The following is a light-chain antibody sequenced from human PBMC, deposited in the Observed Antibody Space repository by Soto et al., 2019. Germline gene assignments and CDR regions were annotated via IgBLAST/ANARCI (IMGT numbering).Light chain of an antibody. CDR2: EVS. V-gene: IGLV2-8*01. CDR1: SSDVGGYNY. CDR3: SSYAGSNNFV. Sequence: QSALTQPPSASGSPGQSVTISCTGTSSDVGGYNYVSWYQQHPGKAPKLMIYEVSERPSGVPDRFSGSKSSNTDSLTVSGLQAEDEADYYCSSYAGSNNFVFGTGTKLTVL. J-gene: IGLJ1*01.